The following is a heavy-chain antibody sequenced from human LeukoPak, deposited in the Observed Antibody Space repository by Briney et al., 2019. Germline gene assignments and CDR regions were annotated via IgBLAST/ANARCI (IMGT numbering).Heavy chain of an antibody. J-gene: IGHJ4*02. Sequence: SVKVSCKASGGTFTSYAISWVRQAPGQGLEWMGGIIPIFATTNYAQTFQDRVTITADDPPSTVYLELTSLRSEDTAVYYCARADGGSYLFDYWGQGTLVTVSS. CDR1: GGTFTSYA. CDR3: ARADGGSYLFDY. V-gene: IGHV1-69*13. CDR2: IIPIFATT. D-gene: IGHD1-26*01.